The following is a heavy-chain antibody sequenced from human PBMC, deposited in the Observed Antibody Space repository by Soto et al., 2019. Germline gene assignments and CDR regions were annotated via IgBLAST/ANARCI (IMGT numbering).Heavy chain of an antibody. D-gene: IGHD6-19*01. CDR3: ARLPIAVAPIDY. Sequence: SETLSLTCAVSCVSISSSNWWSWVRQPPGKGLEWIGEIYHSGSTNYNPSLRSRVTISVDKSKNQFSLKLSSVTAADTAVYYCARLPIAVAPIDYWGQGTLVTVSS. CDR2: IYHSGST. CDR1: CVSISSSNW. V-gene: IGHV4-4*02. J-gene: IGHJ4*02.